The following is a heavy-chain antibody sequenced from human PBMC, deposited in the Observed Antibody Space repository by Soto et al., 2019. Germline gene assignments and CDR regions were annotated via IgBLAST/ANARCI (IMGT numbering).Heavy chain of an antibody. J-gene: IGHJ4*02. Sequence: EVQLVESGGGLVQPGGSLRLSCAASGFTFTSYWMSWVRQAPGKGLEWVANIKQDGSEKYYVDSVKGRFTISRDNAKNALYLQMNSLRAEDAAVYYCARGLREVDYWGQGTLVTVSS. CDR1: GFTFTSYW. CDR3: ARGLREVDY. V-gene: IGHV3-7*01. CDR2: IKQDGSEK.